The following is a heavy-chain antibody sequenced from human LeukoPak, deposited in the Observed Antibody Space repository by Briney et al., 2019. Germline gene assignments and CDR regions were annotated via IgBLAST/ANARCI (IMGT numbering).Heavy chain of an antibody. V-gene: IGHV4-34*01. Sequence: SETLSLTCAVYGGSFSGYYWSWIRQPPGKGLEWIGEINHSGSTNYNPSLKSRVTISVDTSKNQFSLKLSSVTAADTAVYYCARLASAKSTCSIQLPDYWGQGTLVTVSS. CDR2: INHSGST. J-gene: IGHJ4*02. CDR1: GGSFSGYY. CDR3: ARLASAKSTCSIQLPDY. D-gene: IGHD5-18*01.